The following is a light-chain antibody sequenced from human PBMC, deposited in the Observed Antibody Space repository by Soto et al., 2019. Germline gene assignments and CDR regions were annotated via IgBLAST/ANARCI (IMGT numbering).Light chain of an antibody. V-gene: IGKV4-1*01. CDR2: WAS. CDR1: QSLLYTSRNKNY. Sequence: DIVMTQSPESLAVSLGERATINCKSSQSLLYTSRNKNYLAWYQQRPGQPLKLLIYWASTRESGVPDRFSGSGSGTDFTLTINNVQAEDVAVYYCQQYESTLPTFGXGXXVEIK. J-gene: IGKJ1*01. CDR3: QQYESTLPT.